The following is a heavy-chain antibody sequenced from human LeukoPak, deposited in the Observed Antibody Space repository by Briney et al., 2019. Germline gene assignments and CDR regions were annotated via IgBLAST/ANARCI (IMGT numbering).Heavy chain of an antibody. CDR2: INHSGST. D-gene: IGHD4/OR15-4a*01. V-gene: IGHV4-34*01. CDR1: GGAFSGYF. J-gene: IGHJ4*02. CDR3: ARGRLRGAKLDY. Sequence: SETPSLTCAVYGGAFSGYFWSWIPQPPGKGLEGIGEINHSGSTNYNPSLKSRVTISVDTSKNQFSLKLSSVTAADTAVYYCARGRLRGAKLDYWGQGTLVTVSS.